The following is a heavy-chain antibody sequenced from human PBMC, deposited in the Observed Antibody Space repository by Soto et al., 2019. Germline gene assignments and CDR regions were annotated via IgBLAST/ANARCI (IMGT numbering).Heavy chain of an antibody. CDR3: ARVTPATPYYAMDV. Sequence: QLQLQESGPGLVKPSQTLSLTCVVSGGSINGGSYSWSWIRQPPGKGLEWIGYMYHTGRTYYNPSLSGRATISVDRSKNQLLLNLTSVTAADTAVYYCARVTPATPYYAMDVWGQGTTVTVSS. D-gene: IGHD2-2*02. CDR2: MYHTGRT. CDR1: GGSINGGSYS. V-gene: IGHV4-30-2*01. J-gene: IGHJ6*02.